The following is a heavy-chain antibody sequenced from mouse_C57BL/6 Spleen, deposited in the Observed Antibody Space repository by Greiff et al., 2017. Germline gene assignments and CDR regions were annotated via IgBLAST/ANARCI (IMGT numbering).Heavy chain of an antibody. CDR2: INPNNGGT. V-gene: IGHV1-26*01. J-gene: IGHJ1*03. Sequence: VQLQQSGPELVKPGASVKISCKASGYTFTDYYMNWVKQSHGKSLEWIGDINPNNGGTSYNQKFKGKATLTVAKSSSTAYMELRSLTSEAAAVYYCAREKAYYSNDGYFDVWGTGTTVTVSS. CDR3: AREKAYYSNDGYFDV. CDR1: GYTFTDYY. D-gene: IGHD2-5*01.